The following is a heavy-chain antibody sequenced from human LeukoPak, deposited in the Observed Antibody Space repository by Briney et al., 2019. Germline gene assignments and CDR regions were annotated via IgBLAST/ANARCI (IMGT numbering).Heavy chain of an antibody. Sequence: GGSLRLSCAASGFTSSSYAMHWVRRAPGKGLEWVAVISYDGSNKYYADSVKGRFTISRDNSKNTLYLQMNSLRAEDTAVYYCARGSSVVPAALLDYWGQGTLVTVSS. CDR1: GFTSSSYA. CDR3: ARGSSVVPAALLDY. J-gene: IGHJ4*02. V-gene: IGHV3-30-3*01. CDR2: ISYDGSNK. D-gene: IGHD2-2*02.